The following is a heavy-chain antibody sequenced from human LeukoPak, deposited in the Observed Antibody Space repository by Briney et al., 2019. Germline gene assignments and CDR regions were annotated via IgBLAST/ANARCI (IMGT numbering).Heavy chain of an antibody. CDR2: ISWNSGSI. V-gene: IGHV3-9*01. J-gene: IGHJ6*02. Sequence: SGGSLRLSCAASGFTFTRYSMNWVRQAPGKGLEWVSGISWNSGSIGYADSVKGRFTISRDNAKNSLYLQMNSLRAEDTALYYCAKGVSSSWYYYYGMDVWGQGTTVTVSS. CDR3: AKGVSSSWYYYYGMDV. CDR1: GFTFTRYS. D-gene: IGHD6-13*01.